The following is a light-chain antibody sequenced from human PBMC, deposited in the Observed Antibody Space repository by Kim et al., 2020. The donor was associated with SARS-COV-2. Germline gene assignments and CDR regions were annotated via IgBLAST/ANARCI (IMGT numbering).Light chain of an antibody. CDR1: KLGDKY. CDR2: QDS. J-gene: IGLJ2*01. Sequence: GSPGQTASMTCSGDKLGDKYACWYQQKPGQSPVLVIYQDSKRPSGIPERFSGSNSGNTATLTISGTQAMDEADYYCQAWDSSTAVFGGGTQLTVL. V-gene: IGLV3-1*01. CDR3: QAWDSSTAV.